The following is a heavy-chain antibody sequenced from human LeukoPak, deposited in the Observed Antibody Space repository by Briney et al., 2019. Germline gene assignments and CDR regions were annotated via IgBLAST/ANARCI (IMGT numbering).Heavy chain of an antibody. D-gene: IGHD6-13*01. J-gene: IGHJ4*02. CDR3: ARDAIAAAGAGD. CDR1: VYTFTDYS. Sequence: ASVNVSCTPSVYTFTDYSMHWVRQAPGQGREWMGWINPNSGDTDYAQKFQGSVTMTRDTSISTAYLEVSRLTSYDTAVYFCARDAIAAAGAGDWGQGTLVTVSS. V-gene: IGHV1-2*02. CDR2: INPNSGDT.